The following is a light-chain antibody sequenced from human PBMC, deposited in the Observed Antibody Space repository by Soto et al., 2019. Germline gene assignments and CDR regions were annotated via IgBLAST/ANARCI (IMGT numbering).Light chain of an antibody. CDR2: DAS. V-gene: IGKV3-11*01. Sequence: EIVLTQSPATLSLSPGERATLSCSASQSVSSYLAWYQQKPGQAPRLLLYDASNRATGIPARFSGSGSGTDFTLTISSLEPEDVAVYYCQQRSNWPPVTFGQGNKVEIK. CDR3: QQRSNWPPVT. J-gene: IGKJ1*01. CDR1: QSVSSY.